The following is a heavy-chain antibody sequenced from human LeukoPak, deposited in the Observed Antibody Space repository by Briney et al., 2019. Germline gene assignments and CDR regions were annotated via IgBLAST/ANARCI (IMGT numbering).Heavy chain of an antibody. CDR1: GDSISIYY. CDR2: IYTCGST. D-gene: IGHD3-22*01. CDR3: ARGSYYYDSRGNRDAFDI. J-gene: IGHJ3*02. V-gene: IGHV4-4*07. Sequence: PSETLSLNCTVSGDSISIYYWSWIRQPAGKGLEWIGRIYTCGSTNYNPSLKTRVSMSVDTSKNQFSLKLNSVTAADTAVYYCARGSYYYDSRGNRDAFDIWGQGTMVTVSS.